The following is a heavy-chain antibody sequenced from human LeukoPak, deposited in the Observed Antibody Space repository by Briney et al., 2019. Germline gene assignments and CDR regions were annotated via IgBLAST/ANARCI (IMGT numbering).Heavy chain of an antibody. CDR1: GGSINNYY. V-gene: IGHV4-59*01. Sequence: SETLSLTCTVSGGSINNYYWSWIRQPPGKGLEWIGYIYYSGSTNYNPSLKSRVTISVDTSKNQFSLKLSSVTAADTAVYYCAREKSPDYCSGANCYFDYWGQGTLVTVSP. CDR3: AREKSPDYCSGANCYFDY. J-gene: IGHJ4*02. CDR2: IYYSGST. D-gene: IGHD2-15*01.